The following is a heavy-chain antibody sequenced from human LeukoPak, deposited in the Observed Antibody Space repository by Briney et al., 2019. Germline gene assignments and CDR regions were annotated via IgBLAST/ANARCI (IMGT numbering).Heavy chain of an antibody. CDR2: IYYSGST. CDR1: GGSISSSSYY. Sequence: SETLSLTCTVSGGSISSSSYYWGWIRQPPGKGLEWIGSIYYSGSTYYNPSLKSRVTISVDTSKNQFSLKLSSVTAADTAVYYCARGFQGSSSIFDYWGQGTLVTVSS. D-gene: IGHD6-6*01. V-gene: IGHV4-39*07. J-gene: IGHJ4*02. CDR3: ARGFQGSSSIFDY.